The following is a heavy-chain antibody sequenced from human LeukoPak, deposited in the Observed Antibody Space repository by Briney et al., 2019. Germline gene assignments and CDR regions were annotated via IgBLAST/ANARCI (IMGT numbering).Heavy chain of an antibody. CDR2: IRHDAAKE. CDR1: GFTFSMYG. CDR3: ARVGVLYDSSGFYPDY. V-gene: IGHV3-30*02. Sequence: GSLRLSCTVSGFTFSMYGMHWVRQAPGKGLEWVAFIRHDAAKEYYADTVKGRFTISKDNSRNTLYLQMSSLRPEDTAVYYCARVGVLYDSSGFYPDYWGHGTLVSVSS. D-gene: IGHD3-22*01. J-gene: IGHJ4*01.